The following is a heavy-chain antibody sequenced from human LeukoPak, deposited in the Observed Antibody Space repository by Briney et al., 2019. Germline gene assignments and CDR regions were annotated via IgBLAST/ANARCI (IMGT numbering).Heavy chain of an antibody. CDR3: AREFSSSWYVEFDY. D-gene: IGHD6-13*01. CDR2: INHSGST. Sequence: GSLRLSCAASGFTFINAWMTWVRQPPGKGLEWIGEINHSGSTNYNPSLKSRVTISVDTSKNQFSLKLSSVTAADTAVYYCAREFSSSWYVEFDYWGQGTLVTVSS. V-gene: IGHV4-34*01. J-gene: IGHJ4*02. CDR1: GFTFINAW.